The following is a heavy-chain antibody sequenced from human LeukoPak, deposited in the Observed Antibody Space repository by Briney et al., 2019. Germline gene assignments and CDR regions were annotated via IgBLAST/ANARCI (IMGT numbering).Heavy chain of an antibody. CDR3: ARVSLGAGSYYVY. Sequence: GGSLGLSCAASGFTFSSYWMSWVRQAPGKGLEWVANIKQDGSEKYYVHSVKGRFTISRDNAKNSLYLQMNSLRAEDTAVYYCARVSLGAGSYYVYWGQGTLVTVSS. D-gene: IGHD3-10*01. CDR1: GFTFSSYW. CDR2: IKQDGSEK. V-gene: IGHV3-7*01. J-gene: IGHJ4*02.